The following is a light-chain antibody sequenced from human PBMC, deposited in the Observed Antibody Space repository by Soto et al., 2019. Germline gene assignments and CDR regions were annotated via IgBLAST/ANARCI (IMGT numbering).Light chain of an antibody. CDR2: DAY. CDR1: QSFRGL. Sequence: DIVLTQSPSTLSLSPGERDSLSCRASQSFRGLLAWYQQKPGQAPMLLIYDAYNRATGIPPRFSGSGSGTDFTLTIRSLEPEDSAVYYCQQRHMWPITCGKGTQREIK. V-gene: IGKV3-11*01. CDR3: QQRHMWPIT. J-gene: IGKJ5*01.